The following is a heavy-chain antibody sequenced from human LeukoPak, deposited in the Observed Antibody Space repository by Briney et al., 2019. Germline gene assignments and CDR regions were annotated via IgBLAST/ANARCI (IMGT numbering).Heavy chain of an antibody. CDR1: GFTFSNYA. J-gene: IGHJ6*02. V-gene: IGHV3-33*01. CDR3: ARNVREGSVYNYYYYYGMDV. CDR2: IWYDGSNK. D-gene: IGHD3-10*02. Sequence: GGSLRLSCAASGFTFSNYAMHWVRQVPGKGLEWVAVIWYDGSNKYYGDSVKGRFTISRDDSKNTLYLQMNSLRAEDTAVYYCARNVREGSVYNYYYYYGMDVWGQGTTVTVS.